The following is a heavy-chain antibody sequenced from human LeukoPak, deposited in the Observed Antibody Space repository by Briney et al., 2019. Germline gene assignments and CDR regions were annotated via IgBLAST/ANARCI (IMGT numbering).Heavy chain of an antibody. CDR1: GFTFSNYG. CDR2: ISTSGSTI. CDR3: ARGYCSGGSCQRGAFDI. Sequence: GGSLRLSCAASGFTFSNYGMNWVRQAPGQGLEWVSYISTSGSTIYYADSVKGRFTISRDNAKNSLYLQMNSLRAEDTAVYYCARGYCSGGSCQRGAFDIWGQGTMVTVSS. D-gene: IGHD2-15*01. V-gene: IGHV3-48*04. J-gene: IGHJ3*02.